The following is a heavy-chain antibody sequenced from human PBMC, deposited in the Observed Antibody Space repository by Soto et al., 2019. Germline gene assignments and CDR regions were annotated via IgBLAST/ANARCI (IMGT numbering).Heavy chain of an antibody. CDR2: INESGST. CDR1: GQSFSGHS. V-gene: IGHV4-34*01. CDR3: ARGSGIVALPGELEDVKYDY. J-gene: IGHJ4*02. D-gene: IGHD1-1*01. Sequence: QVQLQQWGAGLVKPSETLSLSCAVYGQSFSGHSWAWIRQPPGKGLVWIGEINESGSTYYNPSLKSRVTISTDTSQNQLSPKLSSVSAADTAAYCCARGSGIVALPGELEDVKYDYWGQGTLVNVSS.